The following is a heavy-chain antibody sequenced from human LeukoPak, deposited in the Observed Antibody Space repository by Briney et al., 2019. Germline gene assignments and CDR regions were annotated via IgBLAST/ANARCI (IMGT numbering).Heavy chain of an antibody. J-gene: IGHJ5*02. Sequence: SETLSLTCAVYGGSFSGYYWSWIRQPPGKGLEWIGEINHSGSTNYNPSLKSRVTISVDTPKNQFSLKLSSVTAADTAVYYCARGRRSTDIVVVPAAAATFDPWGQGTLVTVSS. D-gene: IGHD2-2*01. CDR1: GGSFSGYY. CDR2: INHSGST. CDR3: ARGRRSTDIVVVPAAAATFDP. V-gene: IGHV4-34*01.